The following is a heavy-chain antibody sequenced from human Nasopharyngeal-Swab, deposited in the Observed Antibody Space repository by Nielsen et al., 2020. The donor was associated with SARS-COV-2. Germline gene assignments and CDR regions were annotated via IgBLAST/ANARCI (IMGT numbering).Heavy chain of an antibody. J-gene: IGHJ6*02. V-gene: IGHV3-21*01. CDR3: AKSLPGDYYYYGMDV. CDR2: IRSSSSYI. CDR1: GFTFSSYS. D-gene: IGHD4-17*01. Sequence: GESLKISCAASGFTFSSYSMNWVRQAPGKGLEWVSSIRSSSSYIYYANSVKGRFTISRDNAKNSLYLQMNSLRAEDTAVYYCAKSLPGDYYYYGMDVWGQGTTVTVSS.